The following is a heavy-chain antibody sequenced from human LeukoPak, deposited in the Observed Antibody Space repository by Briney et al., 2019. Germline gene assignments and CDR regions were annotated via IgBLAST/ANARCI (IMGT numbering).Heavy chain of an antibody. Sequence: ASVKVSCKASGYTFTSYAMHWVRQAPGQGLEWMGWINAGNGNTKYSQKFQGRVTITRDTSASTAYMELSSLRSEDTAVYYCARDRWSSGWYIFDYWGQGTLVTVSS. D-gene: IGHD6-19*01. V-gene: IGHV1-3*01. CDR3: ARDRWSSGWYIFDY. CDR1: GYTFTSYA. CDR2: INAGNGNT. J-gene: IGHJ4*02.